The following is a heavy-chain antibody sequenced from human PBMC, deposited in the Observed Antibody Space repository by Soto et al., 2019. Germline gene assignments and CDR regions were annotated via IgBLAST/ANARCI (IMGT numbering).Heavy chain of an antibody. D-gene: IGHD6-13*01. CDR3: AKDYYSSTWLPPFDY. CDR2: ISGGGGST. J-gene: IGHJ4*02. Sequence: PGGSLRLSCAASGFTFSSFAMSWVRQAPGKGLEWVSAISGGGGSTYYADSVKGRFTISRDNSKNTLYLQMNSLRAEDTAVYYCAKDYYSSTWLPPFDYWGQGTLVTVSS. V-gene: IGHV3-23*01. CDR1: GFTFSSFA.